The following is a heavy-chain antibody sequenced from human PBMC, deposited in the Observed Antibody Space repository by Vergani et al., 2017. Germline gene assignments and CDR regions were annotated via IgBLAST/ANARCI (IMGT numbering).Heavy chain of an antibody. CDR3: AREGATASRYYYYGMDV. CDR2: ISSSGSTI. J-gene: IGHJ6*02. CDR1: GFTFGDYA. D-gene: IGHD5-12*01. Sequence: VQLVESGGGLVKPGRSLRLSCTASGFTFGDYAMSWFRQAPGKGLEWDSYISSSGSTIYYADSVKGRFTISRDNAKNSLYLQMNSLRAEDTAVYYCAREGATASRYYYYGMDVWGQGTTVTVSS. V-gene: IGHV3-11*01.